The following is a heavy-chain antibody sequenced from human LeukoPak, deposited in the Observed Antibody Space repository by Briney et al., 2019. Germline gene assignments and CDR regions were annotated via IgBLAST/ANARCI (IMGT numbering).Heavy chain of an antibody. J-gene: IGHJ3*02. CDR2: IHYSGGT. CDR3: AKHESLIAFDI. V-gene: IGHV4-39*01. Sequence: SVTLSLTCTVSGGSISSSSHYWGSIRQPPGRGLECITSIHYSGGTNYNPSLKSQVTISVDTSKNQFSLKLSSVTAADTAVYYCAKHESLIAFDIWGQGTMVTVSS. CDR1: GGSISSSSHY.